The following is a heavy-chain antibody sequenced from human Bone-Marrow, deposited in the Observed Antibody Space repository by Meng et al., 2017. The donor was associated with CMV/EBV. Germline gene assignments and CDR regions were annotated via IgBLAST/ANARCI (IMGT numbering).Heavy chain of an antibody. J-gene: IGHJ4*02. D-gene: IGHD6-6*01. Sequence: TFSNLGINWNRRAPGQGLEWLRARIPALATEHYAQYFQGRLSLTTDKSMHTAYMELSSLRSGDTAVYYCARGDPTTHSSSSQGFDYWGQGTLVTVSS. CDR2: RIPALATE. V-gene: IGHV1-69*05. CDR3: ARGDPTTHSSSSQGFDY. CDR1: TFSNLG.